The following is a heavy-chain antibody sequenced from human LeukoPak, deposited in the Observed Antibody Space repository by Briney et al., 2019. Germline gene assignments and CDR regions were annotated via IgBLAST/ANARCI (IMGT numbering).Heavy chain of an antibody. J-gene: IGHJ5*02. CDR1: GGSISSSSYY. D-gene: IGHD2-2*01. Sequence: SETLSLTCTVSGGSISSSSYYWGWIRQPPGKGLEWIGSIYYSGSTYYNPSLKSRVTISVDTSKNQFSLKLSSVTAADTAVYYCARHVQVPAAIGWFDPWGQGTLVPVSS. V-gene: IGHV4-39*01. CDR3: ARHVQVPAAIGWFDP. CDR2: IYYSGST.